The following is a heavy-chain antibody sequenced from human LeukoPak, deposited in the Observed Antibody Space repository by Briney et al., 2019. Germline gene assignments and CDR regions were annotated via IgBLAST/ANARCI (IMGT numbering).Heavy chain of an antibody. V-gene: IGHV4-39*07. CDR3: ARNGGNSDFDY. CDR2: IYHSGST. Sequence: PSETLSLTCTVSGGSISSGDYYWSWIRQPPGKGLEWIGEIYHSGSTNYNPSLKSRVTMLLDKSKNQFSLKLSSVTAADTAIYYCARNGGNSDFDYWGQGTLVTVSS. J-gene: IGHJ4*02. CDR1: GGSISSGDYY. D-gene: IGHD4-23*01.